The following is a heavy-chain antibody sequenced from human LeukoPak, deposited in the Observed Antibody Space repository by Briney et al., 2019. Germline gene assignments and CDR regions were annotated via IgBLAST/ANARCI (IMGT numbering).Heavy chain of an antibody. CDR3: ARGLRDRYGMDV. J-gene: IGHJ6*02. CDR1: GFTFDTYW. Sequence: GGSLRLSCAASGFTFDTYWMHWVRQAPGKGLVWVSRIHRDGTNINYADFVQGRFTVSRDNAKNTLYLQMHSLRVEDTAMYYCARGLRDRYGMDVWGQGTTVTVSS. CDR2: IHRDGTNI. V-gene: IGHV3-74*01.